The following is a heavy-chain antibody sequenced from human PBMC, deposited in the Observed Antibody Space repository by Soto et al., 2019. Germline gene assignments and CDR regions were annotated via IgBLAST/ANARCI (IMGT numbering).Heavy chain of an antibody. Sequence: GGSLRLSCAASGFTFSDYYMSWIRQAPGKGLEWVSYISSSGSTIYYADSVKGRFTISRDNAKNSLYLQMNSLRAEDTAVYYCAREFKGYCSSTSCLEIYYYYMDVWGKGTTVTVSS. CDR1: GFTFSDYY. CDR2: ISSSGSTI. D-gene: IGHD2-2*01. V-gene: IGHV3-11*01. CDR3: AREFKGYCSSTSCLEIYYYYMDV. J-gene: IGHJ6*03.